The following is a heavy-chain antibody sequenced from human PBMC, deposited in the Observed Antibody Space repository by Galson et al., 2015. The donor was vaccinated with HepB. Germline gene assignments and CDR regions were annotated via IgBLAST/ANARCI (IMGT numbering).Heavy chain of an antibody. J-gene: IGHJ3*02. CDR2: IKSKTDGGTT. V-gene: IGHV3-15*01. Sequence: SLRLSCEASGFTFSNARMSWVRQAPGKGLEWVGRIKSKTDGGTTDYAAPVKGRFTTSRDDSKNTLYLQMNSLKTEDTAVYYCTTGDIVVVPAAMRLGAFDIWGQGTMVTVSS. CDR3: TTGDIVVVPAAMRLGAFDI. CDR1: GFTFSNAR. D-gene: IGHD2-2*01.